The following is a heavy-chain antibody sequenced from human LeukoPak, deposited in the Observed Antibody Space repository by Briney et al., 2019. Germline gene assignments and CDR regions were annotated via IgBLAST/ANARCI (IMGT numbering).Heavy chain of an antibody. CDR1: GFTFSSYA. J-gene: IGHJ5*02. V-gene: IGHV3-23*01. CDR3: ARGDYYGSGMYGWFDP. CDR2: ISGSGGST. D-gene: IGHD3-10*01. Sequence: PGGSLRLSCAASGFTFSSYAMSWVRQAPGKGLEWVSAISGSGGSTYYADSVKGRFTISRDIPKSILYLRMNSLRTEDTAVYYCARGDYYGSGMYGWFDPWGQGTLVTVSS.